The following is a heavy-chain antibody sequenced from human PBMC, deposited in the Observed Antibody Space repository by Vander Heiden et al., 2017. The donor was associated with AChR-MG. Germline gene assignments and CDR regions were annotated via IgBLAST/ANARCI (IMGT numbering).Heavy chain of an antibody. J-gene: IGHJ4*02. CDR3: ARGRNQDYGDYGALFDY. CDR2: IYQSGST. CDR1: GRSISCGGYS. V-gene: IGHV4-30-2*01. D-gene: IGHD4-17*01. Sequence: QLQPQESGSGLVKPSQTLSHTRAVSGRSISCGGYSWSWIRQPPGKGLEWIGYIYQSGSTYYGPSLKSRVTISVDRSKNQFSLKLSSVTAADTAVYYCARGRNQDYGDYGALFDYWGQGTLVTVSS.